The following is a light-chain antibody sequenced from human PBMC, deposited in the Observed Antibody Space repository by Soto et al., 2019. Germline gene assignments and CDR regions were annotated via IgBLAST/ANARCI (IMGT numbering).Light chain of an antibody. CDR2: AAS. Sequence: DIQMTQSPSSVSASVGDRVTITCRASQGISTYLGWYQHKPGKAPRLLMYAASSLQSGVPSRFTGSGSGTDCTLTINSLEPEDFATYFCQQANSLPLTFGGGTNVEIK. CDR3: QQANSLPLT. CDR1: QGISTY. V-gene: IGKV1-12*01. J-gene: IGKJ4*01.